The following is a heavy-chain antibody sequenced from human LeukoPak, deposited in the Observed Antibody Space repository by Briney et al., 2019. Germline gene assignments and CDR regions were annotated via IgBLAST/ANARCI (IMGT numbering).Heavy chain of an antibody. J-gene: IGHJ5*02. CDR3: ARRKFLGWFDP. Sequence: GASVKVSCKASGYIFTTCDIGWGRQATGQGLALMGWLNPNSGNAGYAQKFQGRVTISRNTSISTAYMELSSLRSDDTAIYYCARRKFLGWFDPWGQGTLVTVSS. D-gene: IGHD7-27*01. CDR1: GYIFTTCD. V-gene: IGHV1-8*03. CDR2: LNPNSGNA.